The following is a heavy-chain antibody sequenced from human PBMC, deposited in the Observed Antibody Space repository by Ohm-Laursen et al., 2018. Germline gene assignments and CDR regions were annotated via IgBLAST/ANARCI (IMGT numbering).Heavy chain of an antibody. D-gene: IGHD3-22*01. J-gene: IGHJ4*02. CDR2: MNPNSGNT. CDR3: ARGRSGYYYVDY. CDR1: GYTFTSYD. V-gene: IGHV1-8*01. Sequence: ASVKVSCNASGYTFTSYDINWVRQATGQGLEWMGWMNPNSGNTGYAQKFQGRVTMTRNTSISTAHMELSSLRSEDTAVYYCARGRSGYYYVDYWGQGTLVTVSS.